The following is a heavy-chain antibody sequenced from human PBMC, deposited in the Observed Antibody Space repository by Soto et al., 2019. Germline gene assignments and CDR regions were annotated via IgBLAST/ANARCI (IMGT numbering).Heavy chain of an antibody. D-gene: IGHD3-3*01. CDR2: IYYSGST. V-gene: IGHV4-59*01. CDR3: ARSARSDFWSGYYTTAWSNWFDP. J-gene: IGHJ5*02. Sequence: SETLSLTCTVSGGSISSYYWSWIRQPPGKGLEWIGYIYYSGSTNYNPSLKSRVTISVDTSKNRFSLKLSSVTAADTAVYYCARSARSDFWSGYYTTAWSNWFDPWGQGTLVTVSS. CDR1: GGSISSYY.